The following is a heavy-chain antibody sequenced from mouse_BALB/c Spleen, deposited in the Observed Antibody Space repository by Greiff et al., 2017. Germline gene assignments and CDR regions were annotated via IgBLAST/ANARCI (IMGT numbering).Heavy chain of an antibody. J-gene: IGHJ1*01. D-gene: IGHD1-1*01. V-gene: IGHV5-17*02. Sequence: EVQGVESGGGLVQPGGSRKLSCAASGFTFSSFGMHWVRQAPEKGLEWVAYISSGSSTIYYADTVKGRFTISRDNPKNTLFLQMTSLRSEDTAMYYCARCPYYYGSSHWYFDVWGAGTTVTVSS. CDR1: GFTFSSFG. CDR3: ARCPYYYGSSHWYFDV. CDR2: ISSGSSTI.